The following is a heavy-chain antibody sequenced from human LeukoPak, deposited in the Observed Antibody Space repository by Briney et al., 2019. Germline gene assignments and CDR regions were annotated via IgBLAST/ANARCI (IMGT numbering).Heavy chain of an antibody. CDR2: ISYDGSNK. V-gene: IGHV3-30*04. CDR3: ARDRYCSSTSCYENWFDP. J-gene: IGHJ5*02. D-gene: IGHD2-2*01. Sequence: GGSLRLSCAASGFTFSSHAMTWVRQAPGKGLEWVAVISYDGSNKYYADSVKGRFTISRDNSKNTLYLQMNSLRAEDTAVYYCARDRYCSSTSCYENWFDPWGQGTLVTVSS. CDR1: GFTFSSHA.